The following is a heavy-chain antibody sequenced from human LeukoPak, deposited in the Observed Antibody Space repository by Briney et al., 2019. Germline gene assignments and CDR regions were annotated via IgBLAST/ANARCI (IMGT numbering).Heavy chain of an antibody. Sequence: PSETLSLTCTVSGGSIRSSSYYWGWIRQPPGKGLEWIGSIYYSGSTYYNPSLKSRVTISVDTSKNQSSLRLSSVTAADTAVYYCVRTTGSFYFYYYMDVWGKGTTVTVSS. D-gene: IGHD1-26*01. CDR1: GGSIRSSSYY. CDR2: IYYSGST. J-gene: IGHJ6*03. CDR3: VRTTGSFYFYYYMDV. V-gene: IGHV4-39*07.